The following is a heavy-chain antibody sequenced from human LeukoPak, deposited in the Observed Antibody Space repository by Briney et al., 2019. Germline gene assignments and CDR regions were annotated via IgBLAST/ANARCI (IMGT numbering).Heavy chain of an antibody. Sequence: SETLSLTCTVSGGSISSYYWSWIRQPAGKGLEWIGRIYTSGSTNCNPSLKSRVTMSVDTSKNQFSLKLSSVTAADTAVYYCVRDRGYSSSLDAFDIWGQGTMVTVSS. D-gene: IGHD6-13*01. CDR1: GGSISSYY. J-gene: IGHJ3*02. CDR3: VRDRGYSSSLDAFDI. V-gene: IGHV4-4*07. CDR2: IYTSGST.